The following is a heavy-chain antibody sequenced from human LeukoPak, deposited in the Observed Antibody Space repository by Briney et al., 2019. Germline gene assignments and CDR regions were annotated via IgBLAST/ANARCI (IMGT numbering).Heavy chain of an antibody. CDR3: AISKPYFWSGYPWVGY. Sequence: GGSLRLSCAASGFTFSSYAMSWVRQAQGKGLEWFSAISGSGGSTYYADSVKGRFTISGDNSKNTLYLQMNSLSAEDTAVYYWAISKPYFWSGYPWVGYWGQGTLVTVSS. D-gene: IGHD3-3*01. CDR2: ISGSGGST. V-gene: IGHV3-23*01. J-gene: IGHJ4*02. CDR1: GFTFSSYA.